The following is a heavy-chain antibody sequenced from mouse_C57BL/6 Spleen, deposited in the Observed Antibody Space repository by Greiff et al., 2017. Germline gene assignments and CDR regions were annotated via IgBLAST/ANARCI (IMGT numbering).Heavy chain of an antibody. V-gene: IGHV1-82*01. CDR2: IYPGDGDT. Sequence: VKLMESGPELVKPGASVKISCKASGYAFSSSWMNWVKQRPGKGLEWIGRIYPGDGDTNYNGKFKGKATLTADKSSSTAYMQLSSLTSEDSAVYFCARSGGYGFFDYWGQGTTRTVSS. D-gene: IGHD2-2*01. CDR3: ARSGGYGFFDY. J-gene: IGHJ2*01. CDR1: GYAFSSSW.